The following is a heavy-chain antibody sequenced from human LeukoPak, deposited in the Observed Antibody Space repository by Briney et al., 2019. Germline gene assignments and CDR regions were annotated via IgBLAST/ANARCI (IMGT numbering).Heavy chain of an antibody. D-gene: IGHD5-18*01. J-gene: IGHJ3*02. CDR2: ISYDGSNK. Sequence: PGRSLRLSCAASGFTFSSYAMHWVRQAPGKGLEWVAVISYDGSNKYYADSVKGRFTISRDNSKNTLHLQMNSLRAEDTAVYYCARVRQTAMVIVGAFDIWGQGTMVTVSS. CDR3: ARVRQTAMVIVGAFDI. V-gene: IGHV3-30-3*01. CDR1: GFTFSSYA.